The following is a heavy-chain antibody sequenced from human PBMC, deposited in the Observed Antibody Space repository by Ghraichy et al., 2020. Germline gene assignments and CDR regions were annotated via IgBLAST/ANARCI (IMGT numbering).Heavy chain of an antibody. CDR1: GGSISSGGYY. J-gene: IGHJ4*02. V-gene: IGHV4-31*03. Sequence: SETLSLTCTVSGGSISSGGYYWSWIRQHPGKGLEWIGYIYYSGSTYYNPSLKSRVTISVDTSKNQFSLKLSSVTAADTAVYYCARVSGSEGYYFDYWGQGTLVTVSS. CDR2: IYYSGST. CDR3: ARVSGSEGYYFDY.